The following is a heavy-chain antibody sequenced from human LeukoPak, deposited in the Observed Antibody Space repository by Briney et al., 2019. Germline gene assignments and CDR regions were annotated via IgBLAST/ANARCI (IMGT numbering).Heavy chain of an antibody. CDR1: GFTFSSYA. D-gene: IGHD4-17*01. CDR2: TSGSGGST. J-gene: IGHJ4*02. Sequence: PGGSLRLSCAASGFTFSSYAMSWVRQAPGKGLEWVSATSGSGGSTYYADSVKGRFTISRDNSKNTLYLQMNSLRAEDTAVYYCAKWIGGYGHYKSALDYWGQGTLVTVSS. V-gene: IGHV3-23*01. CDR3: AKWIGGYGHYKSALDY.